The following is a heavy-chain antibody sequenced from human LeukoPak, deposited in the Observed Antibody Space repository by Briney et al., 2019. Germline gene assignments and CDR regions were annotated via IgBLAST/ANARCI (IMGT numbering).Heavy chain of an antibody. J-gene: IGHJ5*02. CDR3: ARETVPAITYSSGFGWFDP. D-gene: IGHD6-19*01. V-gene: IGHV4-59*01. CDR1: GGSISSYY. CDR2: NYYSGST. Sequence: SQTLSLTCTVSGGSISSYYWSWIRQPPGKGLEWIGYNYYSGSTNYNPSLKSRVTISVDTSKNQFSLKLSSVTAADTAVYYCARETVPAITYSSGFGWFDPWGQGTLVTVSS.